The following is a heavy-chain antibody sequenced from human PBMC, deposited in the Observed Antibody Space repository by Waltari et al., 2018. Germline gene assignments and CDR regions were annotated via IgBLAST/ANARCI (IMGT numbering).Heavy chain of an antibody. Sequence: QVQLQQWGAGLLKPSETLSLTCAVYGGSFSGYYWSWIRQPPGKGLEWIGEINHSGSTDYNPSLNSRVTISGDTSKNQFSLKLSSVTAADTAVYYCARFWASSRIFDYWGQGTLVTVSS. V-gene: IGHV4-34*01. CDR3: ARFWASSRIFDY. CDR2: INHSGST. J-gene: IGHJ4*02. D-gene: IGHD6-13*01. CDR1: GGSFSGYY.